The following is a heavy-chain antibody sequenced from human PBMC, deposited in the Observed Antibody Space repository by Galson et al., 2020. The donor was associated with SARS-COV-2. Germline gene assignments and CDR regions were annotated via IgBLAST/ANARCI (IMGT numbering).Heavy chain of an antibody. Sequence: SETLSLTCTVSGSSVSATDYCWSVIRQPPGKGLEWIGYIYHSGTTNYSPSLKSRVTFSLDTSKNQFSLKMTSVTAADTAVYFCARARVDMVQGVIGHYYGLDVWGQGTGVTVSS. CDR1: GSSVSATDYC. CDR2: IYHSGTT. J-gene: IGHJ6*02. D-gene: IGHD3-10*01. CDR3: ARARVDMVQGVIGHYYGLDV. V-gene: IGHV4-61*08.